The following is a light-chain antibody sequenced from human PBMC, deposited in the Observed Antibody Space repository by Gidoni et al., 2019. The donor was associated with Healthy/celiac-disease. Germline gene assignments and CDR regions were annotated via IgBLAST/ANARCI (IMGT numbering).Light chain of an antibody. CDR1: QSISSY. V-gene: IGKV1-39*01. CDR2: AAS. Sequence: QIPPSPSSLSASVGDRVTITCRASQSISSYLNWYQQKPGKAPKLLIYAASSLQSGVPSRFSGSGSGTDFTLTISSLQPEDFATYYCQQSYSTPWTFGQGTKVEIK. CDR3: QQSYSTPWT. J-gene: IGKJ1*01.